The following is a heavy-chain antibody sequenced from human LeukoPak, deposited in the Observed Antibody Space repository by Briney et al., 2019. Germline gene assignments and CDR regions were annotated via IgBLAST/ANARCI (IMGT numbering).Heavy chain of an antibody. CDR2: MNPNNGKT. J-gene: IGHJ6*03. CDR1: GYTITSYD. V-gene: IGHV1-8*01. Sequence: TSVKVSCKASGYTITSYDINWVRQATGQGLKSMRWMNPNNGKTGYAQKFQGRVTMTRNSSISTVYMELNTLRSEDTAVYYCARGSWITGSTSYYYYMDVWGKGTTVTVSS. CDR3: ARGSWITGSTSYYYYMDV. D-gene: IGHD1-7*01.